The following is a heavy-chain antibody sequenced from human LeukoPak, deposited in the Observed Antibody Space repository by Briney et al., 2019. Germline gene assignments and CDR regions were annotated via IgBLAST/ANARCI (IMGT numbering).Heavy chain of an antibody. Sequence: GGTLRLSCAASGFTFSSYGMSWVRQAPGKGLEWVSAISGSGGSTYYADSVKGRFTISRDNSKNTLYLQMNSLKASDTAMYYCARRRPPYHFDYWGQGTLVTVSS. CDR1: GFTFSSYG. V-gene: IGHV3-23*01. CDR2: ISGSGGST. J-gene: IGHJ4*02. CDR3: ARRRPPYHFDY. D-gene: IGHD2-2*01.